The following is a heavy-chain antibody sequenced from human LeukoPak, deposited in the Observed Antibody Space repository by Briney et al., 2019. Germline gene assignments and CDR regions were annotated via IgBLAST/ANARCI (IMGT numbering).Heavy chain of an antibody. V-gene: IGHV3-23*01. CDR3: AKGGVDYYYYYYMDV. CDR2: ISSSGGST. Sequence: QPGGSLRLSCAASGFTFTIYAMNWVHQAPGRGLEWVSGISSSGGSTYYADSVKGRFTISRDNSKNTLYLQMNSLRAEDTAVYYCAKGGVDYYYYYYMDVWGKGTTVTISS. J-gene: IGHJ6*03. CDR1: GFTFTIYA. D-gene: IGHD3-10*01.